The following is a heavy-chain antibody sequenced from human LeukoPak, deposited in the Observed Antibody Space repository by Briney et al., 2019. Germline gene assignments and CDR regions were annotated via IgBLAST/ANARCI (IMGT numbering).Heavy chain of an antibody. CDR3: AKDDIVVVPAAMGGVGIDY. CDR1: GFTFSSYG. Sequence: PGGSLRLSCAASGFTFSSYGMRWVRQAPGKGLEWAAFIRYDGSNKYYADSVKGRFTISRDNSKNTLYLQMNSLRAEDTAVYYCAKDDIVVVPAAMGGVGIDYWGQGTLVTVSS. V-gene: IGHV3-30*02. CDR2: IRYDGSNK. J-gene: IGHJ4*02. D-gene: IGHD2-2*01.